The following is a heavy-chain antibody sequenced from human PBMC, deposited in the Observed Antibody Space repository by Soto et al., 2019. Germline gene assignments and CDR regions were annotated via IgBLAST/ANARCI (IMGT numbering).Heavy chain of an antibody. J-gene: IGHJ4*02. CDR2: TYYRSKWYN. V-gene: IGHV6-1*01. CDR3: ARDRSSHCISTSCYHFDY. D-gene: IGHD2-2*01. CDR1: GDSVSSNSAA. Sequence: QVQLQQSGPGLVKPSQTLSLTCAISGDSVSSNSAAWNWIRQSPSRGLEWLGRTYYRSKWYNDYALSVKSRITINPDTSKNQFSLQLNSVTPEDTAVYYCARDRSSHCISTSCYHFDYWGQGTLVTVSS.